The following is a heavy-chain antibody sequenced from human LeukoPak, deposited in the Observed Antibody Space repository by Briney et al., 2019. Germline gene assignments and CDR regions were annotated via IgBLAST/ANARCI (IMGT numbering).Heavy chain of an antibody. D-gene: IGHD7-27*01. CDR1: GFTFTTYS. V-gene: IGHV3-48*04. J-gene: IGHJ4*02. CDR2: TTPSSSTV. CDR3: ARDHRDWGVFDY. Sequence: GGSLRLSCAASGFTFTTYSMNWVRQAPGKGLEWVSYTTPSSSTVYYADSVKGRFTISRDNAKNSLYLHMNSLRAEDTAVYYCARDHRDWGVFDYWGQGTLVTVSS.